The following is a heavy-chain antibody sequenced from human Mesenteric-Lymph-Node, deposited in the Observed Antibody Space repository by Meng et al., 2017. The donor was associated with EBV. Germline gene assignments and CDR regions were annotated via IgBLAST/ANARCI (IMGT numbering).Heavy chain of an antibody. CDR2: INPNSGGT. V-gene: IGHV1-2*04. Sequence: RLVQPGVEVKKPGASVKVSCKASGYTFTGYYMHWVRQAPGQGLEWMGWINPNSGGTNYAQKFQGWVTMTRDTSISTAYMELSRLRSDDTAVYYCARMGCSSTSCYVGWFDPWGQGTLVTVSS. D-gene: IGHD2-2*01. J-gene: IGHJ5*02. CDR1: GYTFTGYY. CDR3: ARMGCSSTSCYVGWFDP.